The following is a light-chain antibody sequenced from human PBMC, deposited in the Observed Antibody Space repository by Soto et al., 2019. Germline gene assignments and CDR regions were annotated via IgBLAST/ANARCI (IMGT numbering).Light chain of an antibody. CDR2: GAS. J-gene: IGKJ1*01. V-gene: IGKV3-15*01. CDR1: QSVSSY. Sequence: EIVMTQSPATLSVSPGERATLSCRASQSVSSYLAWYQQKPGQAPRLLIYGASTRATAIPARFRGSGSGTEFTLSISSQQSEDFAVYYCQQYNNWTFGQGTKVEIK. CDR3: QQYNNWT.